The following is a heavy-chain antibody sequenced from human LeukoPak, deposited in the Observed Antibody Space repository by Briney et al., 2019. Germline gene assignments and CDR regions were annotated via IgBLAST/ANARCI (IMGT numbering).Heavy chain of an antibody. CDR1: GFTFSRYW. V-gene: IGHV3-74*01. J-gene: IGHJ1*01. Sequence: AGGSLRLSCAASGFTFSRYWMHWVRQAPGKGLVWVSRINGDGSTTSYADSVKGGFTTSRDNAKNTLYLQMNSLRAEDTAVYYCATGNYYDSRGYYTFGHWGQGTLVTVSS. D-gene: IGHD3-22*01. CDR2: INGDGSTT. CDR3: ATGNYYDSRGYYTFGH.